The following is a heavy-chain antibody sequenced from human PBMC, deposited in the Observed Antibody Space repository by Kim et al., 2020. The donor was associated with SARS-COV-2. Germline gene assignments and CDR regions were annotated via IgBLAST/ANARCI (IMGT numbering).Heavy chain of an antibody. Sequence: DAVKCRFTISIYNSENTLYLKMNSLRAEDTAVYYCAKHPDDSSCYSIFDYWGQGTLVTVSS. D-gene: IGHD3-22*01. V-gene: IGHV3-23*01. J-gene: IGHJ4*02. CDR3: AKHPDDSSCYSIFDY.